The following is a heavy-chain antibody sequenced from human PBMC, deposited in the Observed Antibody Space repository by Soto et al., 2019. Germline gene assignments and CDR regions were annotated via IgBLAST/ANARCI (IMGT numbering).Heavy chain of an antibody. CDR2: INHSGST. V-gene: IGHV4-34*01. J-gene: IGHJ4*02. Sequence: SETLSLTCAVYGGSFSGYYWSLIRQPPGKGLEWIGEINHSGSTNYNPSLKSRVTISVDTSKNQFSLKLSSVTAADTAVYYCARGDLSTSGSQNWGQGTLVTVSS. CDR1: GGSFSGYY. CDR3: ARGDLSTSGSQN. D-gene: IGHD3-3*01.